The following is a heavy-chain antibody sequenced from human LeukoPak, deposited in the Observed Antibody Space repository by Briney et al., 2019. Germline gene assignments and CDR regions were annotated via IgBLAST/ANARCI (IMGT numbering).Heavy chain of an antibody. V-gene: IGHV3-74*01. D-gene: IGHD1/OR15-1a*01. Sequence: PGGSLRLSCAASGFTFSNYWMHWVRQTPGKGLVWVSRINGDGSTTTYADSVKGRFTISRDNAKNTLYLQMNSLRAEDTAVYYCARDIQQHYSVGGMDVWGQGTTVTVSS. CDR3: ARDIQQHYSVGGMDV. CDR2: INGDGSTT. CDR1: GFTFSNYW. J-gene: IGHJ6*02.